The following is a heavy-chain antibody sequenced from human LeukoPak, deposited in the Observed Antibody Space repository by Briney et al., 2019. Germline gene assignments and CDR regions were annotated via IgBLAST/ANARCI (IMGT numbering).Heavy chain of an antibody. V-gene: IGHV4-39*07. CDR1: GGSISSSSYY. Sequence: SETLSLTCTVSGGSISSSSYYWGWIRQPPGKGLEWIGSIYYSGSTYYNPSLKSRVTISVDTSKNQFSLKLSSVTAADTAVYYCARDSVWAAAYSYGHGLDPWGQGTLVTVSS. J-gene: IGHJ5*02. CDR3: ARDSVWAAAYSYGHGLDP. CDR2: IYYSGST. D-gene: IGHD5-18*01.